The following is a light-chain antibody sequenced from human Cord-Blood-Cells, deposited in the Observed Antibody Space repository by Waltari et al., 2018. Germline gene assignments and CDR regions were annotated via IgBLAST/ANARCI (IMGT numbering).Light chain of an antibody. Sequence: DIQMTQTPSTLSASVGDSVPITCRASQSISSWLAWYQQKTGKAPKLLIYKASSLESGVPSRFSGSGSGTEFTLTISSLQPDDFATYYCQQYNSYSPITFGQGTRLEIK. V-gene: IGKV1-5*03. J-gene: IGKJ5*01. CDR1: QSISSW. CDR2: KAS. CDR3: QQYNSYSPIT.